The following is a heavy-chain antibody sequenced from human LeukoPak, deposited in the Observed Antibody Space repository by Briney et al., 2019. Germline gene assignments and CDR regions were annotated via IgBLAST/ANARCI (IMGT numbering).Heavy chain of an antibody. CDR3: AKEYRGYLDP. Sequence: GGSLRLSCVASGFDFGRFAMTWVRQAPGQGLQWVSTISGAAGSTYYADSVKGRFTLSRDNSNKTLYLQMSGLRAEDTATYFCAKEYRGYLDPWGQGILVTVSS. J-gene: IGHJ5*02. CDR2: ISGAAGST. D-gene: IGHD5-12*01. CDR1: GFDFGRFA. V-gene: IGHV3-23*01.